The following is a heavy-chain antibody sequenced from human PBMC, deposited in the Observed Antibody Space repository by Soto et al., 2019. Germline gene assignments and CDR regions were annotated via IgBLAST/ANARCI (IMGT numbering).Heavy chain of an antibody. CDR2: IWYDGSNK. D-gene: IGHD5-12*01. CDR3: AKERGGLIVAKFEIGY. CDR1: GFTFRSYG. V-gene: IGHV3-33*06. J-gene: IGHJ4*02. Sequence: ESGGGVVQPGRSLRLSCAASGFTFRSYGMHWVRQAPGKGLEWVAVIWYDGSNKYYADSVKGRFTISRDNSKNTLYLQMNSLRAEDTAVYYCAKERGGLIVAKFEIGYWGQGTLVTVSS.